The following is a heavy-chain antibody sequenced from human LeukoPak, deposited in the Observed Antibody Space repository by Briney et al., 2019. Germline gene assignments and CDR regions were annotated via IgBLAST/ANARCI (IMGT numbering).Heavy chain of an antibody. J-gene: IGHJ4*02. Sequence: SETLSLTCAVYGGSFSGYYWSWIRQPPGKGLEWIGEINHSGSTNYNPSLKSRVTISVDTSKNQFSLKLSSVTAADTAVYYCARVLHYYDSSGYYALYFDYWGQGTLVTVSS. D-gene: IGHD3-22*01. CDR3: ARVLHYYDSSGYYALYFDY. CDR1: GGSFSGYY. CDR2: INHSGST. V-gene: IGHV4-34*01.